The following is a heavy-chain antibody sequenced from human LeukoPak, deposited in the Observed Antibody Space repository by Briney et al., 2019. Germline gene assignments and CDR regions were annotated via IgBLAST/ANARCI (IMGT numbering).Heavy chain of an antibody. J-gene: IGHJ3*02. CDR3: ARDGSSHTPSAIPSSGYYDAFDI. Sequence: PSQTLSLTCTVSGGSISSGGYYWSWIRQPPGKGLEWIGYIYHSGSTYYNPSLKSRVTISVDRSKNQFSLKLSSVTAADTAVYYCARDGSSHTPSAIPSSGYYDAFDIWGQGTMVTVSS. D-gene: IGHD3-22*01. V-gene: IGHV4-30-2*01. CDR2: IYHSGST. CDR1: GGSISSGGYY.